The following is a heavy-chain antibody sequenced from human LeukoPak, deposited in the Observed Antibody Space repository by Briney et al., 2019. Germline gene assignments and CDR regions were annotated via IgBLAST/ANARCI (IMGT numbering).Heavy chain of an antibody. J-gene: IGHJ5*02. D-gene: IGHD2-2*02. CDR3: PSHVPAFYTPTWPRIWFDP. CDR1: GYSISSGYY. V-gene: IGHV4-38-2*02. CDR2: IDHSGST. Sequence: SETLSLTCTVSGYSISSGYYWGWIRQPPGKGLEWTGSIDHSGSTYYNPSLKSRVTISLDTSKNLFSLNLSSVTAADTAMYYFPSHVPAFYTPTWPRIWFDPGAREPWSPSPQ.